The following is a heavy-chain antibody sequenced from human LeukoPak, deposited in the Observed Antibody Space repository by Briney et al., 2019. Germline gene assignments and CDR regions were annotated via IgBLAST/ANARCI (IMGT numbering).Heavy chain of an antibody. CDR1: GYTFTSYY. D-gene: IGHD6-13*01. J-gene: IGHJ6*02. CDR2: INPSGGST. Sequence: ASVKVSCKASGYTFTSYYMHWVRQAPGQGLEWMGIINPSGGSTSYAQKFQGRVTMTRDTSTSTVYMELSSLRSEDTAVYYCARGAGTGRRYYYYGMDVWGQGTTVTVSS. V-gene: IGHV1-46*01. CDR3: ARGAGTGRRYYYYGMDV.